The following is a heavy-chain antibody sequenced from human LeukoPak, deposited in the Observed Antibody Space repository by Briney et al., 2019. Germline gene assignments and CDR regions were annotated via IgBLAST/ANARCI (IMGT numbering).Heavy chain of an antibody. D-gene: IGHD6-13*01. CDR1: GFTFSSYG. V-gene: IGHV3-30*03. CDR2: ISYDGSNK. CDR3: ARDLEGIAAAAASYDAFDI. J-gene: IGHJ3*02. Sequence: GGSLRLSCAASGFTFSSYGMHWVRQAPGKGLEWVAVISYDGSNKYYADSVKGRFTISRDNSKNTLYLQMNSLRAEDTAVYYCARDLEGIAAAAASYDAFDIWGQGTMVTVSS.